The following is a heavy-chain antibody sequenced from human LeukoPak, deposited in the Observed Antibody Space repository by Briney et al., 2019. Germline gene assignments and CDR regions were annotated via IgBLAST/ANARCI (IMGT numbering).Heavy chain of an antibody. CDR3: ARVIYSGWQGELSD. V-gene: IGHV3-74*01. D-gene: IGHD6-19*01. Sequence: GGSLRLSCAASGFTFSGYWMHWVRQAPGKGLVWVSRINSDGSTTSYVDSVMGRFTISRDNAKNTLYLQMNSLRAEDTAVYYCARVIYSGWQGELSDWGQGTLVTVSS. CDR2: INSDGSTT. CDR1: GFTFSGYW. J-gene: IGHJ4*02.